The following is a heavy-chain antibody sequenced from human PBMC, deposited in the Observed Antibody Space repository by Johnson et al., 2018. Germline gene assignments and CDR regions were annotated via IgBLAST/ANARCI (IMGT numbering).Heavy chain of an antibody. CDR1: GFTFSSYG. V-gene: IGHV3-30*18. CDR3: AKGASGWPRDAFDI. CDR2: ISYDGSNK. J-gene: IGHJ3*02. Sequence: QVQLVEPGGGVVQPGRSLRLSCAASGFTFSSYGMHWVRQAPGKGLEWVAVISYDGSNKYYADSVKGRFTISRDNSKNTLSLQMNSLRAEDTAVYYCAKGASGWPRDAFDIWGQGTMVTVSS. D-gene: IGHD6-19*01.